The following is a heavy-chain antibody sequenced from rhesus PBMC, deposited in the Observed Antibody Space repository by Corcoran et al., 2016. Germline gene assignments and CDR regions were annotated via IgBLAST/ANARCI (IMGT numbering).Heavy chain of an antibody. J-gene: IGHJ4*01. CDR3: ARRAFIAAAGTLFDY. V-gene: IGHV4-76*01. CDR1: GYSISSGYD. D-gene: IGHD6-25*01. Sequence: QVQLQESGPGVVKPSETLSLTCAVSGYSISSGYDWSWIRQPPGKGLEWIGYIYCNRGSTNYNPSLRTRVTISKDTAKNQFSLKLSSVTAADTAVYYCARRAFIAAAGTLFDYWGQGVLVTVSS. CDR2: IYCNRGST.